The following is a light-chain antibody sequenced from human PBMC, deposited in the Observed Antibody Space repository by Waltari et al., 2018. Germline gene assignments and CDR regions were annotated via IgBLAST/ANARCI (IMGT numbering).Light chain of an antibody. CDR3: SSYAGSSKGV. V-gene: IGLV2-23*02. Sequence: QSALTQPASVSGSPGQSITISCPGTSSDVGNYKRVSWYQQHPGQAPKLMIYAVSKRPSGVSDRFSGSKCGDMASLTISGREPEDEAEYFCSSYAGSSKGVFGGGTKVTVL. CDR1: SSDVGNYKR. CDR2: AVS. J-gene: IGLJ2*01.